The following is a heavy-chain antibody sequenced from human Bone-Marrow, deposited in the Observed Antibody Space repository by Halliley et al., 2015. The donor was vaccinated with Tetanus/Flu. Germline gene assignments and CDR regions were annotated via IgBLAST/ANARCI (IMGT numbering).Heavy chain of an antibody. CDR3: AKDARDAPGDLDS. D-gene: IGHD3-10*01. CDR2: ISASGGST. J-gene: IGHJ4*02. V-gene: IGHV3-23*01. Sequence: WVSGISASGGSTYYADSVKGRFTISRDKSENRVYLQMNGLRAEDTAVYYCAKDARDAPGDLDSWGQGTLVTVSS.